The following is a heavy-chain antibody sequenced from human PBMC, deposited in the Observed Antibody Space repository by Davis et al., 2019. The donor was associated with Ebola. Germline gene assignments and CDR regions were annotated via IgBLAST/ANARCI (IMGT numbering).Heavy chain of an antibody. J-gene: IGHJ6*02. CDR3: ARDLYLGSWNYYGMDV. D-gene: IGHD2-2*02. Sequence: GGSLRLSCAASGFTFSNYPMSWVRQTPGEGLEWVSIISADGERTDYPDSVKGRFTISRDNAKNSLYLQMNSLRAEDTAVYYCARDLYLGSWNYYGMDVWGQGTTVTVSS. V-gene: IGHV3-23*01. CDR2: ISADGERT. CDR1: GFTFSNYP.